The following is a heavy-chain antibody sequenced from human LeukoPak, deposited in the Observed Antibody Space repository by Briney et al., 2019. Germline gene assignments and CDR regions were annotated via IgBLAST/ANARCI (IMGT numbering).Heavy chain of an antibody. CDR2: IDWDDDK. J-gene: IGHJ4*02. Sequence: SGPELVKPTQTLTLTCTFSGCSLSTSGMRVSWIRQPPGKALEWIARIDWDDDKSYSTPLKTRLTISKDTSKTQVVLTMTNMDPVDTATYYCARIHGYSSGWYDYWGQGTLVTVSS. CDR3: ARIHGYSSGWYDY. D-gene: IGHD6-19*01. CDR1: GCSLSTSGMR. V-gene: IGHV2-70*10.